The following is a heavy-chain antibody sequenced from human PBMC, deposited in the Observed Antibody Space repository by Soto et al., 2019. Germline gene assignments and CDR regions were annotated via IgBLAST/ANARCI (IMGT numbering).Heavy chain of an antibody. J-gene: IGHJ4*02. V-gene: IGHV1-8*01. CDR3: VRVAATWWYFDS. CDR2: MNPDTGNP. CDR1: GYIFTNYG. Sequence: GASVKVSCKAFGYIFTNYGIVWVRQATGQGLEWMGWMNPDTGNPGYAPKFRGRVTLTRDTSIDTAYMDLSGLTSEDSATYYCVRVAATWWYFDSWGQGTLVTVS. D-gene: IGHD2-8*02.